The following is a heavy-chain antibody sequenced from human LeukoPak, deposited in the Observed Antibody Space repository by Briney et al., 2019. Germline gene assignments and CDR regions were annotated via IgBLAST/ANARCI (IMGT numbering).Heavy chain of an antibody. J-gene: IGHJ3*02. CDR2: IYYSGST. D-gene: IGHD1-26*01. CDR1: GGSISSYY. V-gene: IGHV4-59*01. CDR3: ARAISGSYSRAFDI. Sequence: SETLSLTCTVSGGSISSYYCSWIRQPPGKGLEWIGYIYYSGSTNYNPSLKSRVTISVDTSKNQFSLKLSSVTAADTAVHYCARAISGSYSRAFDIWGQGTMVTVSS.